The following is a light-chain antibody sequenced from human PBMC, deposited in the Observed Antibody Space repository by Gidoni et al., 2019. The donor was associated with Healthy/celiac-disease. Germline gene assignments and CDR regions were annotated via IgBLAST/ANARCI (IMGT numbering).Light chain of an antibody. Sequence: EIVLTQSPATLSVSPGERATLSCSASQSVSSYLAWYQQKPGQAPRLLIYDASNRATGIPPRFSGSGSGTDFTLTISSLEPEDFAVYYCQQRSNWPQNTFGGGTKVEIK. J-gene: IGKJ4*01. V-gene: IGKV3-11*01. CDR2: DAS. CDR3: QQRSNWPQNT. CDR1: QSVSSY.